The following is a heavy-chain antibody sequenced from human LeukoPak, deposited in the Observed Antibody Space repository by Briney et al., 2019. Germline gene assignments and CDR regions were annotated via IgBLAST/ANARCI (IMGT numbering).Heavy chain of an antibody. J-gene: IGHJ5*02. CDR3: SRESYYDSSGP. CDR1: GGSISNYY. D-gene: IGHD3-22*01. Sequence: PSETLSLTCTVSGGSISNYYWSWIRQPPGKGLEWIGDIYYSGSTNYNPSLKSRVTISVDTSKNQFSLKLSSVAAADTAVYYCSRESYYDSSGPWGQGTLVTVSS. V-gene: IGHV4-59*01. CDR2: IYYSGST.